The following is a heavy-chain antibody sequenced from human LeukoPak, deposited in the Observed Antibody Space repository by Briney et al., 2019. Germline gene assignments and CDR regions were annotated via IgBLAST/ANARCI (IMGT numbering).Heavy chain of an antibody. V-gene: IGHV3-30*04. J-gene: IGHJ4*02. D-gene: IGHD6-19*01. CDR3: ARDRSIAVAGLFDY. CDR2: ISYDGSNK. CDR1: GFTFSSYA. Sequence: PGGSLRLSCAASGFTFSSYAMHWVRQAPGKGLEWVAVISYDGSNKYYADSVKGRFTISRDNSKNTLYLQMNSLRAEDTAVYYCARDRSIAVAGLFDYWGQGTLVTVSS.